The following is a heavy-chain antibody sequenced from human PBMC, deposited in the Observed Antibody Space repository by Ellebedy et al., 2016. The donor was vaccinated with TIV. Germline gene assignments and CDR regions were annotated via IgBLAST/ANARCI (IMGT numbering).Heavy chain of an antibody. J-gene: IGHJ5*02. V-gene: IGHV4-4*07. Sequence: SETLSLXXTISGASISNYYWSWFRQPAGKGLEWIGRVDTCGGTNYNPSLKSRVTMSVDTSKNQFSLKLTSVTAADTAVYYCARRSTSGPYNWFDPWGQGTLVTVSS. CDR2: VDTCGGT. CDR3: ARRSTSGPYNWFDP. CDR1: GASISNYY. D-gene: IGHD6-19*01.